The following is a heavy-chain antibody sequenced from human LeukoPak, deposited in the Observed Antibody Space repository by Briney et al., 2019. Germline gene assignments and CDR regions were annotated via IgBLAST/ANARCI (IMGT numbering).Heavy chain of an antibody. CDR1: GGSISSSSYY. D-gene: IGHD2/OR15-2a*01. Sequence: SETLSLTCTVSGGSISSSSYYRGWIRQPPGKGLEWIGSIYYSGSTYYNPSLKSRVTISVDTSKNQFSLKLSSVTAADTAVYYCARIGRNRSYYYYMDVWGKGTTVTVSS. V-gene: IGHV4-39*07. CDR3: ARIGRNRSYYYYMDV. CDR2: IYYSGST. J-gene: IGHJ6*03.